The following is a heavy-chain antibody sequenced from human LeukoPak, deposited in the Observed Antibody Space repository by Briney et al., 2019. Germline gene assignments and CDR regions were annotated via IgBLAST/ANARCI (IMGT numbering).Heavy chain of an antibody. Sequence: GGSLRLSCAASGFTFSSYAMSWVRQAPGKGLEWVSSIRGNGGSTYYADSVKGRFTISRDNCKNTLYLKMKSLRADDRAVYYCSKLYYYDSSGYWGRGTVVSVSS. CDR1: GFTFSSYA. CDR2: IRGNGGST. D-gene: IGHD3-22*01. V-gene: IGHV3-23*01. CDR3: SKLYYYDSSGY. J-gene: IGHJ4*02.